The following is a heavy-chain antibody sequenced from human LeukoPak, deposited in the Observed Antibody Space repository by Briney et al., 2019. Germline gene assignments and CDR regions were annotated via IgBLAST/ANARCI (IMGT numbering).Heavy chain of an antibody. Sequence: ASVKVSCKASGYTFTSYYMHWVRQAPGQGLEWMGIINPSGGSTSYAQKFQGRVTMTRDTSTSTVYMELSSLRSEDTVVYYCARTPDYYDSSGYYPFGYWGQGTLVTVSS. CDR3: ARTPDYYDSSGYYPFGY. CDR1: GYTFTSYY. CDR2: INPSGGST. J-gene: IGHJ4*02. V-gene: IGHV1-46*01. D-gene: IGHD3-22*01.